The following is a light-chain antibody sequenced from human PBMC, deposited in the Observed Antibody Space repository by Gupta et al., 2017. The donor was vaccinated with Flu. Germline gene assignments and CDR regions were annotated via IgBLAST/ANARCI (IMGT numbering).Light chain of an antibody. J-gene: IGLJ3*02. CDR2: GKN. CDR3: NCRDSSRGQWV. CDR1: SLRSYY. V-gene: IGLV3-19*01. Sequence: SSELTQDPAVSVALGQTVRITCQGDSLRSYYGSWYQQKPGQAPVLVMYGKNNRPSGIPDRFSGSISGDTASLTITGAQAEDEADYYCNCRDSSRGQWVFGGGTKLTVL.